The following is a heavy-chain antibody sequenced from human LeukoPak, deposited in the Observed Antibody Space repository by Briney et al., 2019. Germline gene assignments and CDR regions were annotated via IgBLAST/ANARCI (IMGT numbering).Heavy chain of an antibody. CDR3: ARGSLGIVGATYFDS. CDR1: GGSISSYY. Sequence: SETLSLTCTVSGGSISSYYWSWIRQPPGKGLEWIGYIYYSGNTNYNPSLKSRVTISVDTSKNQFSLKLSSVTAADTAVYYCARGSLGIVGATYFDSWGQGTLVTVSS. J-gene: IGHJ4*02. V-gene: IGHV4-59*01. CDR2: IYYSGNT. D-gene: IGHD1-26*01.